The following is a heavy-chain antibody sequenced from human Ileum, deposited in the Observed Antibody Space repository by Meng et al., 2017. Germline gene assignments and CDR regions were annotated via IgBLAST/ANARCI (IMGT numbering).Heavy chain of an antibody. CDR1: GDSLGTHY. J-gene: IGHJ4*02. D-gene: IGHD3-16*02. V-gene: IGHV4-59*11. CDR2: VFYSGST. Sequence: QVQLREPGLGRVKPSETLSLACTVSGDSLGTHYWSWIRQPPGKGLEWIGYVFYSGSTNYNPSLKSRVAISVDTSKNQVSLKLTSVTAADTAVYYCARSFHESSWGSYRYLFGLWGQGALVTVSS. CDR3: ARSFHESSWGSYRYLFGL.